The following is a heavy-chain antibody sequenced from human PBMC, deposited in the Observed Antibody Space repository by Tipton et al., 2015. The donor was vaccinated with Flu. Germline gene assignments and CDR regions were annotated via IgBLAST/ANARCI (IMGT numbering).Heavy chain of an antibody. CDR2: IWYDGSNK. CDR1: GFTFSSYG. J-gene: IGHJ4*02. V-gene: IGHV3-33*01. D-gene: IGHD2-21*01. CDR3: ARDVARGALWY. Sequence: SLRLSCAASGFTFSSYGMHWVRQAPGKGLEWVAVIWYDGSNKYYADSVKGRFTISRDNSENTLYLQMNSLRAEDTAVYYCARDVARGALWYWGQGTLVTVSS.